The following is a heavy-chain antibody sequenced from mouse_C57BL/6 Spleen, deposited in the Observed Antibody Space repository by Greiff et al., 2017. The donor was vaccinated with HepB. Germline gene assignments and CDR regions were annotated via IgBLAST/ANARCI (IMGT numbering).Heavy chain of an antibody. D-gene: IGHD3-2*02. J-gene: IGHJ2*01. V-gene: IGHV1-82*01. Sequence: VQLQQSGPELVKPGASVKISCKASGYAFSSSWMNWVKQRPGKGLEWIGRIYPGDGDTNYNGKFKGKATLTADKSSSTAYMQLSSLTSEDSAVYFCARWKDSSGYNYWGQGTTLTVSS. CDR3: ARWKDSSGYNY. CDR1: GYAFSSSW. CDR2: IYPGDGDT.